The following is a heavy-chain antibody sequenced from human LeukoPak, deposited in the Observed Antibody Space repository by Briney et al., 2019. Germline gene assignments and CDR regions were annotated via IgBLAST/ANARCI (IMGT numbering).Heavy chain of an antibody. CDR1: GYTFGDYY. CDR3: ARDIILDS. CDR2: INPNTGVT. D-gene: IGHD1-14*01. V-gene: IGHV1-2*02. Sequence: ASVKVSCKASGYTFGDYYLTWVRQAPGQGFEWLGWINPNTGVTKYAQKFLGRVTMTSDTSTSTAYMELSRLTSDDTAHYFCARDIILDSWGQGTLVTVSS. J-gene: IGHJ5*01.